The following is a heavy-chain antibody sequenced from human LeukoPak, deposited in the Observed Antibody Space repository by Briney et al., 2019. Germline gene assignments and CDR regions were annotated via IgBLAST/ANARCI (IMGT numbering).Heavy chain of an antibody. V-gene: IGHV4-59*08. Sequence: SETLSLTCTVSGGSISSYYWSWIRQPPGKGLEWIGYIYYSGSTNYNPSLKSRVTISVDTSKNQFSLKLSSVTAADTAVYYCASGGDTYYDILTGYYPYDYWGQGTLVTVSS. D-gene: IGHD3-9*01. CDR1: GGSISSYY. CDR2: IYYSGST. CDR3: ASGGDTYYDILTGYYPYDY. J-gene: IGHJ4*02.